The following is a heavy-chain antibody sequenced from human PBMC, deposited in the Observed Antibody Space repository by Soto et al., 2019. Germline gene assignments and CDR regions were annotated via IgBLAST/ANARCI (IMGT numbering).Heavy chain of an antibody. CDR2: INPSGGST. CDR3: ARALPSRIGARPPYYCGMDF. V-gene: IGHV1-46*01. J-gene: IGHJ6*01. Sequence: GASVKVSCKASGYTFTSYYMHWVRQAPGQGLEWMGIINPSGGSTSYAQKFQGRVTMTRDTSTSTVYMELSSLRSEDTAVDYCARALPSRIGARPPYYCGMDFCEQVTTVTVSS. CDR1: GYTFTSYY. D-gene: IGHD6-6*01.